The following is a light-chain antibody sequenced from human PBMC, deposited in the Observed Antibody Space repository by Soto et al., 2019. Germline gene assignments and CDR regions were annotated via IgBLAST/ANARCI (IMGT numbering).Light chain of an antibody. J-gene: IGKJ2*03. CDR1: RNIRNY. V-gene: IGKV1-33*01. CDR2: DAS. CDR3: QQYDSFPYR. Sequence: DIQMTQSPSSLSASVGDSVTISCRASRNIRNYLNWYQQKPGKAPKLLIYDASMLERGVPSRFSGGGSGTHFTFTISSLQPEDIATFYCQQYDSFPYRFGQGTKLEIK.